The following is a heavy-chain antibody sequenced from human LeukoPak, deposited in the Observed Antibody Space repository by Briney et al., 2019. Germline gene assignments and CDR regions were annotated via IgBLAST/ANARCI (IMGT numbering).Heavy chain of an antibody. J-gene: IGHJ4*02. CDR1: GYTFTSYA. CDR2: INPGNGNT. CDR3: ARAPMTTVTLFDY. Sequence: ASVKVSCKASGYTFTSYAMHWVRQPPAQRLEWMGWINPGNGNTKYSQKFQGRVTITRDTSASTAYMELSSLRSEDTAVYYCARAPMTTVTLFDYWGQGTLVTVSS. V-gene: IGHV1-3*01. D-gene: IGHD4-17*01.